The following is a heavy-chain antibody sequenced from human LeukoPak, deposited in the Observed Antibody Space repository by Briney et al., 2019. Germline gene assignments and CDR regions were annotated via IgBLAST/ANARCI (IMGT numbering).Heavy chain of an antibody. V-gene: IGHV4-59*08. CDR2: IYYSGST. J-gene: IGHJ4*02. Sequence: PETLSLTCTVSGGSISSYYWSWIRQPPGKGLEWIGYIYYSGSTNYNPSLKSRVTISVDTSKNQFSLKLSSVTAADTAVYYCARRGRRGRYDYWGQGTLVTVSS. D-gene: IGHD2-15*01. CDR3: ARRGRRGRYDY. CDR1: GGSISSYY.